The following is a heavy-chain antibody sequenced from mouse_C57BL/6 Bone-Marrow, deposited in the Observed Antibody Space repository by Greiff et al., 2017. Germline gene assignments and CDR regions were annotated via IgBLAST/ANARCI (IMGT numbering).Heavy chain of an antibody. CDR3: ARDLLSY. CDR2: ISYDGSN. V-gene: IGHV3-6*01. Sequence: EVKLQESGPGLVKPSPSLSLTCSVTGYSITSGYYWNWIRQFPGNKLEWMGYISYDGSNNYNPSLKNLISITRDTSKNQFFLKLNSVTTEDTATYYCARDLLSYWGQGTSVTVSS. D-gene: IGHD1-1*02. J-gene: IGHJ4*01. CDR1: GYSITSGYY.